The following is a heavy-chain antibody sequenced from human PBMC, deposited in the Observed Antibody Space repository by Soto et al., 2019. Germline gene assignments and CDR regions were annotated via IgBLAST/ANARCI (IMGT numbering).Heavy chain of an antibody. Sequence: EQLVQSGAEVKKPGSSVKVSCKASGGTFSNYAVSWVRQAPGQGLEWVGEVIPIFGTTPYAQKFQGRVTITADESTNTAYMELSSLRSEDTAVYYCARRFIQGNGGNHDSFDIWGQGTMVTVSS. CDR3: ARRFIQGNGGNHDSFDI. V-gene: IGHV1-69*01. J-gene: IGHJ3*02. CDR2: VIPIFGTT. D-gene: IGHD2-15*01. CDR1: GGTFSNYA.